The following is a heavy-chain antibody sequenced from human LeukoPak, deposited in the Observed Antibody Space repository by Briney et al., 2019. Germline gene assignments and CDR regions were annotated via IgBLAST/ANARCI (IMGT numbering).Heavy chain of an antibody. J-gene: IGHJ4*02. D-gene: IGHD5-18*01. CDR2: IYYSGST. V-gene: IGHV4-59*01. CDR3: ASLSRGYQGVGY. CDR1: GGSISSYY. Sequence: SETLSLTCTVSGGSISSYYWSWLRQPPGKGLEWIGYIYYSGSTNYNPSLKSRVTISVDTSKNQFSLKLSSVTAADAAVYYCASLSRGYQGVGYWGQETLVTVSS.